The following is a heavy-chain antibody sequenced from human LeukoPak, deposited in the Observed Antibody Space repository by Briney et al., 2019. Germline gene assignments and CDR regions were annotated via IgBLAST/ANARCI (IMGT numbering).Heavy chain of an antibody. V-gene: IGHV3-23*01. CDR1: GFTFDDYG. Sequence: GGSLRLSCAASGFTFDDYGMSWVRQAPGKGLEWVSGITNNGANTYYADSVKGRFTISRDNSKNTLYLQMNSLRVEDTAVYYCAKIAETSGSYGQGYDYWGQGTLVTVSS. CDR3: AKIAETSGSYGQGYDY. D-gene: IGHD1-26*01. CDR2: ITNNGANT. J-gene: IGHJ4*02.